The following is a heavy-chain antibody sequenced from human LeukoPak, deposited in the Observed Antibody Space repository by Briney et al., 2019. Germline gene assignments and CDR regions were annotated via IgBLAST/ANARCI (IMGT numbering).Heavy chain of an antibody. V-gene: IGHV4-59*02. CDR1: GGYVSSYY. Sequence: PSETLSLTCTVSGGYVSSYYWTWFRQPPLKGLEWIGFIYYTGTSDSNPSLKGRVTMSVDTSTNQFSLELSSVTAADTAVYYCATGSRSSTSDAFDAWGQGTMVTVSS. J-gene: IGHJ3*01. D-gene: IGHD6-6*01. CDR3: ATGSRSSTSDAFDA. CDR2: IYYTGTS.